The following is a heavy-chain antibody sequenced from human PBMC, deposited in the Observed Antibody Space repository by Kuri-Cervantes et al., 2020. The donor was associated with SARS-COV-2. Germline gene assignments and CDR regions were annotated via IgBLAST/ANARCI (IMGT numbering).Heavy chain of an antibody. Sequence: GGSLRLSCAASGFTFSSYGMHWVRQAPGKGLEWVAVISYDGSNKYYADSVKGRFTISRDNSKNTLYLQMNSLRAEDTAVYYCAKVENYGNAFDIWGQGTMVTVSS. CDR3: AKVENYGNAFDI. D-gene: IGHD1-7*01. J-gene: IGHJ3*02. V-gene: IGHV3-30*18. CDR2: ISYDGSNK. CDR1: GFTFSSYG.